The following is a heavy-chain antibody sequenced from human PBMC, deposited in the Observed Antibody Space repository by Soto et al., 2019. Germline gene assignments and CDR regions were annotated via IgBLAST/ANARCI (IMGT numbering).Heavy chain of an antibody. Sequence: ASVKVSCKASGYTFTSYYMHWVRQAPGQGLEWMGIINPSGGSTSYAQKFQGRATMTRDTSTSTVYMELSSLRSEDTAVYYCARIGGHDYGDYDFDYWGQGTLVTVSS. J-gene: IGHJ4*02. V-gene: IGHV1-46*01. CDR3: ARIGGHDYGDYDFDY. CDR2: INPSGGST. D-gene: IGHD4-17*01. CDR1: GYTFTSYY.